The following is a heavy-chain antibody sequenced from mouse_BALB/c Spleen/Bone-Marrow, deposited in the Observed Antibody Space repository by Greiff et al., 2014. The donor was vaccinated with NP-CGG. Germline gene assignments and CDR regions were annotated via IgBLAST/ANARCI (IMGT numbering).Heavy chain of an antibody. J-gene: IGHJ3*01. D-gene: IGHD1-3*01. CDR3: AREDNYAFAY. Sequence: EVQVVESGPGLVKPSQSLSLTCTVTGCSITRDYAWNWIRQFPGDKLEWMGYINYSGFTTYNPSLKSRISIIRDTSKNQFFLQLNSVTTEDTATYYCAREDNYAFAYWGQGTLVTVSA. CDR2: INYSGFT. V-gene: IGHV3-2*02. CDR1: GCSITRDYA.